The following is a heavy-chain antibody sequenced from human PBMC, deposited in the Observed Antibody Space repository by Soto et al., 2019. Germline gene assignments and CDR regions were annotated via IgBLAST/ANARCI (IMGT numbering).Heavy chain of an antibody. J-gene: IGHJ2*01. Sequence: SVKVSCKASGGTFSSYAISWVRQAPGQGLEWMGGIIPIFGTANYAQKFQGRVTITADESTSTAYMELSSLRSEDTAVYYCVGSGSYYKYWYFDLWGRGTLVTVSA. D-gene: IGHD3-10*01. CDR1: GGTFSSYA. V-gene: IGHV1-69*13. CDR2: IIPIFGTA. CDR3: VGSGSYYKYWYFDL.